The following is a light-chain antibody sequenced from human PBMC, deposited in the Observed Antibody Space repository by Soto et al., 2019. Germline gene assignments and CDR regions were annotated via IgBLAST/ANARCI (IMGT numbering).Light chain of an antibody. CDR3: QQYGSAYPWT. CDR1: QSVSSN. Sequence: EILLTQYPATLSWSPAERATLSCRASQSVSSNLAWYQQKPGQAPRLLIYGASSRATGIPDRFSGSGSGTDFTLTIRRLEPEDFAVYYCQQYGSAYPWTFGQGTKVDIK. V-gene: IGKV3-20*01. CDR2: GAS. J-gene: IGKJ1*01.